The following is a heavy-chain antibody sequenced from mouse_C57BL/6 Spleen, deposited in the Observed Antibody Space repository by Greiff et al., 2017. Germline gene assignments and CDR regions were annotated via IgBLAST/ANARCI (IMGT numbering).Heavy chain of an antibody. J-gene: IGHJ2*01. CDR3: ARERLLLRSFDY. Sequence: QVQLQQSGPELVKPGASVKISCKASGYAFSSSWMNWVKQRPGKGLEWIGRIYPGDGDTNYNGKFKGKATLTADKSSSTAYMQLSSLTSEDSAVYFCARERLLLRSFDYWGQGTTLTVSS. D-gene: IGHD1-1*01. CDR1: GYAFSSSW. CDR2: IYPGDGDT. V-gene: IGHV1-82*01.